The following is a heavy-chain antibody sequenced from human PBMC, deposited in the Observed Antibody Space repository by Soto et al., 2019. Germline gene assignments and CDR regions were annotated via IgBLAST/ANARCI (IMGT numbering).Heavy chain of an antibody. J-gene: IGHJ3*02. CDR3: ASEPSGYDLDAFDI. Sequence: GGSLRLSCAASGFTFSSYGMHWVRQAPGKGLEWVAVIWYDGSNKYYADSVKGRFTISRDNSKNTLYLQMNSLRAEDTAVYYCASEPSGYDLDAFDIWGQGTMVTVSS. CDR2: IWYDGSNK. CDR1: GFTFSSYG. D-gene: IGHD5-12*01. V-gene: IGHV3-33*01.